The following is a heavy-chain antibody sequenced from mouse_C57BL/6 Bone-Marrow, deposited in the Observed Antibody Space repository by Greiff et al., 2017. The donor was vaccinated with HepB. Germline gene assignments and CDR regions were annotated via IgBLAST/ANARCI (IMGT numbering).Heavy chain of an antibody. CDR2: IRLKSDNYAT. D-gene: IGHD2-2*01. CDR3: TVYYGYDDAMDY. J-gene: IGHJ4*01. V-gene: IGHV6-3*01. CDR1: GFTFSNYW. Sequence: EVKVEESGGGLVQPGGSMKLSCVASGFTFSNYWMNWVRQSPEKGLEWVAQIRLKSDNYATHYAESVKGRFTISRDDSKSSVYLQMNNLRAEDTGIYYCTVYYGYDDAMDYWGQGTSVTVSS.